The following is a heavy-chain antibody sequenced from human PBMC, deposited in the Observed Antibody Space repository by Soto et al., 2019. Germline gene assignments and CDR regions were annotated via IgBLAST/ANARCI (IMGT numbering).Heavy chain of an antibody. CDR1: GFTFSSYA. Sequence: EVQLLESGGGLVQPGGSLRLSCAASGFTFSSYAMSWVRQAPGKGMVWVSAISGSGGSTYDADSVKGRFTISRDTSKNPLYLQMNSLRAEYTAVYYCARADSRASWNYYYGMDVWGQGTTVTVSS. CDR2: ISGSGGST. D-gene: IGHD6-6*01. V-gene: IGHV3-23*01. J-gene: IGHJ6*02. CDR3: ARADSRASWNYYYGMDV.